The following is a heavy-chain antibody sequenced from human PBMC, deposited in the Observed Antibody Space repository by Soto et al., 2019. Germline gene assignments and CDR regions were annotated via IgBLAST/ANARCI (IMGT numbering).Heavy chain of an antibody. Sequence: QVQLQQSGPGLVKPSGTLSLTCAVSIGSITSTNWWTWVRQPPGKELEWLGEIYHTGSTNYNPSLRSRVTISVDKSKNQFSLRLFSVTAADTAVYYCGAHAGATYGQLDYWGRGTLVTVS. D-gene: IGHD4-17*01. J-gene: IGHJ4*02. V-gene: IGHV4-4*02. CDR2: IYHTGST. CDR3: GAHAGATYGQLDY. CDR1: IGSITSTNW.